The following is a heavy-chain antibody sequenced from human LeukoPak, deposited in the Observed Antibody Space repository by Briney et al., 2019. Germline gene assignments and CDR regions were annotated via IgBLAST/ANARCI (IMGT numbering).Heavy chain of an antibody. J-gene: IGHJ4*02. V-gene: IGHV4-39*07. CDR3: AGGGNYGDYDGYFDY. CDR1: GGSISSNSYY. Sequence: SETLSLTCTVSGGSISSNSYYWGWIRQPPGKGLEWLGSIFYSGTHYYNPYLKCRVTISVDTSKNQFSLKLSSVTAADTAVYYCAGGGNYGDYDGYFDYWGQGTLVTVSS. D-gene: IGHD4-17*01. CDR2: IFYSGTH.